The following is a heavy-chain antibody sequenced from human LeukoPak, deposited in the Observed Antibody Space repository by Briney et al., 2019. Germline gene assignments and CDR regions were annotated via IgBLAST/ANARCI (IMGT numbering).Heavy chain of an antibody. V-gene: IGHV3-21*01. CDR1: GFTFSSYS. D-gene: IGHD3-22*01. CDR2: ISSSSSYI. J-gene: IGHJ3*02. Sequence: PGGSLRLSCAASGFTFSSYSMNWVSQAPGKGLEWVSSISSSSSYIYYADSVKGRFTISRDNAKNSLYLQMNSLRAEDTAVYYCARSITMIGDAFDIWGQGTMVTVSS. CDR3: ARSITMIGDAFDI.